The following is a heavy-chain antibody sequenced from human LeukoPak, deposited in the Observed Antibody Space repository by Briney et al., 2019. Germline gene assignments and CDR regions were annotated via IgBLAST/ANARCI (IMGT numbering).Heavy chain of an antibody. D-gene: IGHD5-12*01. CDR1: GFTFDDYG. J-gene: IGHJ1*01. CDR3: ARDKGGYAPGYFQH. V-gene: IGHV3-20*04. Sequence: PGGSLRLSCAASGFTFDDYGMSWVRQAPGKGLEWVSGINWNGGSTGYADSVKGRFTISRDNAKNSLYLQMNSLRAEDTALYYCARDKGGYAPGYFQHWGQGTLVTASS. CDR2: INWNGGST.